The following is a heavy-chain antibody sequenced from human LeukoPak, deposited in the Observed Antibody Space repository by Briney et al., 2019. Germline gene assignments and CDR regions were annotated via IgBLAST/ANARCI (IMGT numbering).Heavy chain of an antibody. Sequence: KSSETLSLTCTVSGYSISSGYYWGWIRQPPGKGLEWIGRIYTSGSTNYNPSLKSRVTISVDTSKNQFSLKLSSVTAADTAVYYCGRDPYDSGIWGQGTLVTVSS. D-gene: IGHD3-10*01. CDR2: IYTSGST. CDR3: GRDPYDSGI. CDR1: GYSISSGYY. V-gene: IGHV4-38-2*02. J-gene: IGHJ4*02.